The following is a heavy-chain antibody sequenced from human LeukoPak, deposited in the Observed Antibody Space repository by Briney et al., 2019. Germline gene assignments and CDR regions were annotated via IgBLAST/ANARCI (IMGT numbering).Heavy chain of an antibody. CDR2: IYPGDSDT. Sequence: HGESLKISCKGSGYSFTRYWIAWVRQMPGKGLEWMGIIYPGDSDTRYSPSFQGQVTVSADKSISTAYLQWSSLKASDTAMYYCARQGSYFDYWAQGTLVTVSS. V-gene: IGHV5-51*01. CDR1: GYSFTRYW. CDR3: ARQGSYFDY. J-gene: IGHJ4*02.